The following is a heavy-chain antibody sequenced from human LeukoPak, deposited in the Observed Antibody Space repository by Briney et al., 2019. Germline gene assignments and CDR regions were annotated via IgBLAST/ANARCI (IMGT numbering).Heavy chain of an antibody. CDR2: IYPVESET. V-gene: IGHV5-51*01. CDR1: GYSFSSYW. D-gene: IGHD3-10*01. CDR3: ARQESGFAPKYYYYMDV. Sequence: GESLKISCKGSGYSFSSYWIGWVRQMPGKGLEWMGIIYPVESETRYSPSVEAQVTISADKSISTAYLQWSSLKASDTAMYYCARQESGFAPKYYYYMDVWGKGTTVTVSS. J-gene: IGHJ6*03.